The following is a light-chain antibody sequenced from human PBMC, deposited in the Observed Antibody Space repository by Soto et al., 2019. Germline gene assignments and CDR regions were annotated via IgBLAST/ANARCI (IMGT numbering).Light chain of an antibody. CDR2: WAS. V-gene: IGKV4-1*01. J-gene: IGKJ1*01. CDR3: QQYYTSPRT. CDR1: QSLLYSSNNKNY. Sequence: DIVMTQSPDSLAVSLGERATINCKSSQSLLYSSNNKNYLAWYQQKPGQPPKLLIYWASTRESGVPDRFRGSGSGTDFTLTISSLQAEDVAVYYCQQYYTSPRTFGQGTRVAIK.